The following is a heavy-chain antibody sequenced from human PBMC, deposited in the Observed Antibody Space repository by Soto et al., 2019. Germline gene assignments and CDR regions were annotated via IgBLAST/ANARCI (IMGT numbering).Heavy chain of an antibody. CDR2: INGSGDNT. J-gene: IGHJ4*02. V-gene: IGHV3-23*01. CDR3: AKGAYYDFWSGYSAFDC. CDR1: GFTFSDYV. Sequence: PGGSLRLSCVASGFTFSDYVMSWVRQAPGKGLEWVSAINGSGDNTYYADSVKGRFSISGDNSKNTLYLQMNSLRAEDTAIYYCAKGAYYDFWSGYSAFDCWGQGTLVTVSS. D-gene: IGHD3-3*01.